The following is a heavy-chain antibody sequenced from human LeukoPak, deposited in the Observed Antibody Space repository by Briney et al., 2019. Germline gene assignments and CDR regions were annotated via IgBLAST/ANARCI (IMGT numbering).Heavy chain of an antibody. D-gene: IGHD1-20*01. J-gene: IGHJ4*02. CDR3: ARVLYNWNDCLDY. Sequence: PGGSLRLSCAASGFTFSTYWMHWVRQVPGKGLVWVSRISGDGTTTSYADSVKGRFTISRDNAKSTLYLQMNSLRAEDAAVYYCARVLYNWNDCLDYWGQGTLVTVSS. CDR1: GFTFSTYW. V-gene: IGHV3-74*01. CDR2: ISGDGTTT.